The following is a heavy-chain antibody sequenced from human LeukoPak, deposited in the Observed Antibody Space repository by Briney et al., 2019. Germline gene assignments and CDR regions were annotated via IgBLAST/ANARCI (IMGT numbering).Heavy chain of an antibody. CDR1: GFTFDDYG. V-gene: IGHV3-20*04. CDR2: INWNGGST. CDR3: ARLFYGSGSFPKGPTDY. D-gene: IGHD3-10*01. J-gene: IGHJ4*02. Sequence: GGSLRLSCAASGFTFDDYGMSWVRRAPGKGLEWVSGINWNGGSTGYADSVKGRFTISRDNAKNSLYLQMNSLRAEDTALYYCARLFYGSGSFPKGPTDYWGQGTLVTVSS.